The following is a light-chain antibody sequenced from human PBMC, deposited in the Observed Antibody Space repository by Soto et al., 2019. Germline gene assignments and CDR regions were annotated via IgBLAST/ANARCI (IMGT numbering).Light chain of an antibody. Sequence: DIQVTQSPSSLSASLGDRVTITCRASRDISNYLAWYQQKPGQVPRLLISGASTLHSGVPSRFSGSGSGTDFTLTITSLQPEDIATYFCQKYDTAPLTFGGVTKVEI. CDR2: GAS. CDR1: RDISNY. J-gene: IGKJ4*01. V-gene: IGKV1-27*01. CDR3: QKYDTAPLT.